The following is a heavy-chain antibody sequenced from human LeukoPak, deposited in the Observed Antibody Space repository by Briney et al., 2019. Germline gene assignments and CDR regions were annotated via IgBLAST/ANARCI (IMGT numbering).Heavy chain of an antibody. Sequence: PGRSLRLSCAASGFTFSSYAMHWVRQAPGKGLEWVAVISYDGSNKYYADSVKGRFTISRDNSKNTLYLQMNSLRAEDTAVYYCARGGGATINWFDYWGQGTLVTVSP. J-gene: IGHJ4*02. CDR1: GFTFSSYA. CDR3: ARGGGATINWFDY. V-gene: IGHV3-30-3*01. CDR2: ISYDGSNK. D-gene: IGHD1-26*01.